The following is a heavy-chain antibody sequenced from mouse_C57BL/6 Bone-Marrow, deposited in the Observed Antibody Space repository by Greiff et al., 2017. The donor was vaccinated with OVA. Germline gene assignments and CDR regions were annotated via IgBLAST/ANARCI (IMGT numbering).Heavy chain of an antibody. CDR3: ARSWTTVVAPYWYFDV. J-gene: IGHJ1*03. Sequence: VQLQQPGAELVMPGASVKLSCKASGYTFTRYWMHWVKQRPGQGLEWIGELDPSDSYHNSKQKFKGKSTLTVDKSSSTAYMQISSLTAEDSAVYYCARSWTTVVAPYWYFDVWGTGTTVTVSS. V-gene: IGHV1-69*01. CDR2: LDPSDSYH. D-gene: IGHD1-1*01. CDR1: GYTFTRYW.